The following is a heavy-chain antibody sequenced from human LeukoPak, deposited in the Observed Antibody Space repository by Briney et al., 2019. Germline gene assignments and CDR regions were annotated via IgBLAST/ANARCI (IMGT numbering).Heavy chain of an antibody. CDR3: ARGDYYDSSGPYNWFDP. D-gene: IGHD3-22*01. J-gene: IGHJ5*02. CDR2: IYHSGST. Sequence: SETLSLTCTVSGGSISSGDYYWSWIRQPPGKGLEWIGYIYHSGSTYYNPSLKSRVTISVDRSKNQFSLKLSSVTAADTAVYYCARGDYYDSSGPYNWFDPWGQGTLVTVSS. CDR1: GGSISSGDYY. V-gene: IGHV4-30-2*01.